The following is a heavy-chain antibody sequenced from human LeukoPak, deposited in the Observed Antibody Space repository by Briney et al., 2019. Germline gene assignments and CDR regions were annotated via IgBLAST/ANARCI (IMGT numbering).Heavy chain of an antibody. V-gene: IGHV5-51*01. CDR2: IYPGDSDT. D-gene: IGHD1-26*01. CDR1: GYTFTSYW. Sequence: GESLKISCKASGYTFTSYWIAWVRQMRGKGLELMGIIYPGDSDTRYSPSFQGQVTMSVDKSISTAYLQWSSLRASDTAVYYCAKGGIIVGETSHFDYWGQGTLVTVSS. J-gene: IGHJ4*02. CDR3: AKGGIIVGETSHFDY.